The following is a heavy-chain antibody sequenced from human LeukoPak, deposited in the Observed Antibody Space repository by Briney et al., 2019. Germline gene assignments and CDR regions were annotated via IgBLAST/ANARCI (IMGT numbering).Heavy chain of an antibody. Sequence: PSETLSLTCTVSGGSISSGDYYWSWIRQPPGKGLEWIGYIYYSGSTYYNPSLKSRVTISVDTSKNQFSLKLSSVTAADTAVYYCARGPNYGDYGFDPWGQGTLVTVSS. CDR3: ARGPNYGDYGFDP. V-gene: IGHV4-30-4*01. J-gene: IGHJ5*02. CDR1: GGSISSGDYY. CDR2: IYYSGST. D-gene: IGHD4-17*01.